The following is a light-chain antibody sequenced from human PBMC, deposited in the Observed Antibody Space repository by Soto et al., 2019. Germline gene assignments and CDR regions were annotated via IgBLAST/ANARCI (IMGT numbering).Light chain of an antibody. CDR2: DVI. J-gene: IGLJ2*01. CDR3: CSYAGTYTHVV. CDR1: SSDVGRYDY. Sequence: QSVLTQPASVSGSPGQSITISCTGTSSDVGRYDYVSWYQQHPGQAPKLLIYDVIKRPSGVPDRFSGSTSGNTASLTITGLQAEDEADYYCCSYAGTYTHVVFGGGTKVTVL. V-gene: IGLV2-11*01.